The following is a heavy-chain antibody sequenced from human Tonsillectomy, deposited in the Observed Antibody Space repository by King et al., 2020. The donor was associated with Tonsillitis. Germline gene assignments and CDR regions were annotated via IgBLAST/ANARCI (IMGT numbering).Heavy chain of an antibody. CDR3: ARAHYYDSSDYYFFDY. D-gene: IGHD3-22*01. V-gene: IGHV3-21*01. CDR1: GFTCSNYN. Sequence: EVQLVESGGGLVKPGGSLRLSCAASGFTCSNYNMNWVRQAPGKGLEWVSSISGSLSYIYYADSVMRRFTISRDNAKNSLYLQMNSLRAEDTAVYYCARAHYYDSSDYYFFDYWGQGTLVTVSS. J-gene: IGHJ4*02. CDR2: ISGSLSYI.